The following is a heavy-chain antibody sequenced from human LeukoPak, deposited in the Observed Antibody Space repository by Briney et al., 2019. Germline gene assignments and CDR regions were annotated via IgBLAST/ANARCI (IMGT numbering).Heavy chain of an antibody. CDR3: TTHTYDAFYYFDY. CDR1: VFTFSNAW. V-gene: IGHV3-15*01. CDR2: IKSKTDGGTT. Sequence: GGSLRLSCAASVFTFSNAWMSWVRQAPGKGLEWVGRIKSKTDGGTTDYAAPVKGRFTISRDDSKNTLYLQMNSLKTEDTAVYYCTTHTYDAFYYFDYWGQGTLVTVSS. D-gene: IGHD3-16*01. J-gene: IGHJ4*02.